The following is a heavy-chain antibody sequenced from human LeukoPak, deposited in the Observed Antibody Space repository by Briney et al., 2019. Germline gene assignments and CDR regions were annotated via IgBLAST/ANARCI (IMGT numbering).Heavy chain of an antibody. CDR3: VSPTADYPFLYYFDS. V-gene: IGHV3-30*09. J-gene: IGHJ4*02. Sequence: PGGSLRLSCAASGFTFSSYAMNWVRQAPGKGLEWVAVISSDGNSKNFALSVKGRFAISRDNSKNTLFLQTNNLRSEDTALYYCVSPTADYPFLYYFDSWGQGTLVTVSS. CDR2: ISSDGNSK. CDR1: GFTFSSYA. D-gene: IGHD5-12*01.